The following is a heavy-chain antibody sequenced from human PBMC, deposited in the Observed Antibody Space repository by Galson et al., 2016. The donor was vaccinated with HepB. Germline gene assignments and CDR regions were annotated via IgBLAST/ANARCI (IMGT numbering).Heavy chain of an antibody. CDR2: ISGDGSST. Sequence: SLRLSCAASGFTFSSYWMHWVRQAPGKGLVWVSRISGDGSSTTYAASVKGRFTISRDNAKNTLYPQMYSLTAADTAGYYCALGNDPLNYWGQGTLVTVSS. V-gene: IGHV3-74*01. D-gene: IGHD1-1*01. CDR3: ALGNDPLNY. CDR1: GFTFSSYW. J-gene: IGHJ4*02.